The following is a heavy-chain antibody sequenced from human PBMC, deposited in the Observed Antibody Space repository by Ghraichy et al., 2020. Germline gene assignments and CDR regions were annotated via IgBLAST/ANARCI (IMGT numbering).Heavy chain of an antibody. D-gene: IGHD1-26*01. V-gene: IGHV4-39*01. Sequence: SETLSLTCTVSGGSISSSSYYWGWIRQPPGKGLEWIGSIYYSGSTYYNPSLKSRVTISVDTSKNQFSLKLSSVTAADTAVYYCARLSYTRTPASGSCAHFDYWGQGTLVTVSS. CDR3: ARLSYTRTPASGSCAHFDY. J-gene: IGHJ4*02. CDR1: GGSISSSSYY. CDR2: IYYSGST.